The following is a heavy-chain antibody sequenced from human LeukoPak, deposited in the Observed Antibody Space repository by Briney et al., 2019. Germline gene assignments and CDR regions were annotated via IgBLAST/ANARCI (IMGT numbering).Heavy chain of an antibody. D-gene: IGHD6-13*01. J-gene: IGHJ4*02. V-gene: IGHV3-15*01. CDR2: IKSKTDGGTT. CDR3: ITFRLYLYSSSWYTGIDY. CDR1: GFTFSNAW. Sequence: GGSLRLSCAASGFTFSNAWMSWVRQAPGKGLEWVGRIKSKTDGGTTDYAAPVKGRFTISRDDSKNTLYLQMNSLKTEDTAVYYCITFRLYLYSSSWYTGIDYWGQGTLVTVSS.